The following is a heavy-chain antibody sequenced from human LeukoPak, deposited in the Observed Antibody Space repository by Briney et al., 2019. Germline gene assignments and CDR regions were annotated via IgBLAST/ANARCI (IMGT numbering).Heavy chain of an antibody. J-gene: IGHJ4*02. CDR2: INPNSGGT. V-gene: IGHV1-2*02. CDR3: ARDPPDIVAQEDDY. D-gene: IGHD5-12*01. Sequence: GASVKVSCKASGYTFTGYYMHWVRQAPGQGLEWMGWINPNSGGTNYAQKFQGRVTMTRDTSISTAYMELSRLRSDDTAVYYCARDPPDIVAQEDDYWGQGTLVTVSS. CDR1: GYTFTGYY.